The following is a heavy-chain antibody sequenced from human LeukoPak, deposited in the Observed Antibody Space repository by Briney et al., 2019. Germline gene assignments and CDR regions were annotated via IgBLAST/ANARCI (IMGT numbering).Heavy chain of an antibody. J-gene: IGHJ6*02. CDR3: ARDYDSDV. CDR1: GFSFSSYI. Sequence: GGSLRLSCAASGFSFSSYIMNCVRQAPGKGLDWVSSLSSSRTYIYYPDSVKGRFTISRDNAKNSLYLQMNSLSVEDTAVYYCARDYDSDVWGQGTTVTVSS. V-gene: IGHV3-21*01. CDR2: LSSSRTYI. D-gene: IGHD3-3*01.